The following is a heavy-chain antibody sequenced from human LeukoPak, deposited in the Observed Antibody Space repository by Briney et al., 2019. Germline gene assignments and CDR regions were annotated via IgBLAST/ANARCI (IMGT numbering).Heavy chain of an antibody. V-gene: IGHV3-21*01. CDR3: ARDSMHRSGSYLYFDY. Sequence: GGSPRLSCAASGFTFSSYSMNWVRQAPGKGLEWVSSISSSSSYIYYADSVKGRFTISRDNAKNSLYLQMNSLRAEDTAVYYCARDSMHRSGSYLYFDYWGQGTLVTVSS. CDR2: ISSSSSYI. CDR1: GFTFSSYS. D-gene: IGHD1-26*01. J-gene: IGHJ4*02.